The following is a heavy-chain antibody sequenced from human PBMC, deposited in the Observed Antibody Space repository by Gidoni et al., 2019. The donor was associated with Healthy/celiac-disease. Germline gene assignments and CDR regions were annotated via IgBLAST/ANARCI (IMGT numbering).Heavy chain of an antibody. V-gene: IGHV4-59*08. J-gene: IGHJ4*02. CDR3: ARSGYSGYDSYFDY. Sequence: QVQLQESAPGLVKPSETLSLTCIVSGRSISSYYWSWIRQPPGKGLEWIGYIYYSGSTNYNPSLKSRVTISVDTSKNQFSLKLSSVTAADTAVYYCARSGYSGYDSYFDYWGQGTLVTVSS. CDR1: GRSISSYY. D-gene: IGHD5-12*01. CDR2: IYYSGST.